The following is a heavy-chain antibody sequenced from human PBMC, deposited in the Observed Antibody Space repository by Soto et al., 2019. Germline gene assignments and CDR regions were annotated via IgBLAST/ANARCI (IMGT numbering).Heavy chain of an antibody. CDR3: ARVTTYYYDSSGAYYFGC. D-gene: IGHD3-22*01. CDR1: GGSISSGDYY. Sequence: SETLSLTCTVSGGSISSGDYYWSWIRQPPGKGLEWIGYIYYSGSTYYNPSLKSRVTISVDTSKNQFSLKLSSVTAADTAVYYCARVTTYYYDSSGAYYFGCWGQGTLVTVSS. J-gene: IGHJ4*02. CDR2: IYYSGST. V-gene: IGHV4-30-4*01.